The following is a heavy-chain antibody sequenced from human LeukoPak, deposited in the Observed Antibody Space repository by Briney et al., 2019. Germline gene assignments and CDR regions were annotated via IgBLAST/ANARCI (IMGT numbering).Heavy chain of an antibody. J-gene: IGHJ3*02. Sequence: ASVKVSCKASGYTFTSYYMHWVRQAPGQGLEWMGWISAYNGNTNYAQKLQGRVTMTTDTSTSTAYMELRSLRSDDTAVYYCARPRGYDFWSGYPRYAFDIWGQGTMVTVSS. CDR1: GYTFTSYY. CDR2: ISAYNGNT. CDR3: ARPRGYDFWSGYPRYAFDI. D-gene: IGHD3-3*01. V-gene: IGHV1-18*04.